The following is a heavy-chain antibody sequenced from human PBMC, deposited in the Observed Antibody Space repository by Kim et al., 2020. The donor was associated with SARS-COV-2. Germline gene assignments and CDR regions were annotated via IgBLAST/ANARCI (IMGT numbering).Heavy chain of an antibody. D-gene: IGHD1-1*01. V-gene: IGHV3-9*01. Sequence: DSVKGRVTISRDNAKNSLYLQVNRLRAKDTDLYYCAKLKMWNNWNDNGMDVWGQGTTVTVSS. J-gene: IGHJ6*02. CDR3: AKLKMWNNWNDNGMDV.